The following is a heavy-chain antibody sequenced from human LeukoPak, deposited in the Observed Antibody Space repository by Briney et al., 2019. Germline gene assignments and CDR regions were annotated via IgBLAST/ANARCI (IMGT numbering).Heavy chain of an antibody. J-gene: IGHJ6*02. V-gene: IGHV3-21*01. CDR3: ARDLGRQLWLLDYYGMDV. D-gene: IGHD5-18*01. CDR1: GFTFSSYS. CDR2: TSSSSSYI. Sequence: GGSLRLSCAASGFTFSSYSMNWVRQAPGKGLEWVSSTSSSSSYIYYADSVKGRFTISRDNAKNSLYLQMNSLRAEDTAVYYCARDLGRQLWLLDYYGMDVWGQGTTVTVSS.